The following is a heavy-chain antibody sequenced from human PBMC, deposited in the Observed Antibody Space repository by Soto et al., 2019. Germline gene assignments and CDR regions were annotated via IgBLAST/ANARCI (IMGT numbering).Heavy chain of an antibody. Sequence: ASVEVSCKASGYTFTGCFIHWVRQAPGQGLEWMGWINPNSGATKYAQKFQGRVTLSRDTSIRTAYMELSGLRSDDTAVYYCARGGGTILAPLPWGQGTLVTVSS. CDR3: ARGGGTILAPLP. V-gene: IGHV1-2*02. J-gene: IGHJ5*02. D-gene: IGHD3-3*01. CDR1: GYTFTGCF. CDR2: INPNSGAT.